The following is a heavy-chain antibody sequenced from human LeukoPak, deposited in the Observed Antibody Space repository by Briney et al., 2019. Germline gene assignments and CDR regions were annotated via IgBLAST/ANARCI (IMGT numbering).Heavy chain of an antibody. CDR2: ISGSGGTI. CDR3: VREGFCTNGICHIDY. D-gene: IGHD2-8*01. J-gene: IGHJ4*02. Sequence: GGSLRLSCAASGFTFSSYSMNWVRQAPGKGLEWVSYISGSGGTIYYADSLKGRFTISRDNAKNSLYLQMNSLRAEDTAVYYCVREGFCTNGICHIDYWGQGMMVTVSS. V-gene: IGHV3-48*01. CDR1: GFTFSSYS.